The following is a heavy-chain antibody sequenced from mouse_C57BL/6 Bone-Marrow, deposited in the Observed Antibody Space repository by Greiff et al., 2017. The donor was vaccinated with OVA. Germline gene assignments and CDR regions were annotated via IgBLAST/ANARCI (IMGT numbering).Heavy chain of an antibody. D-gene: IGHD2-5*01. J-gene: IGHJ2*01. CDR1: GFTFSDYY. CDR3: ARGTYYSNYDDD. Sequence: DVKLVESEGGLVQPGSSMKLSCTASGFTFSDYYMAWVRQVPEKGLEWVANINYDGSSTYYLDSLKSRFIISRDNAKNILYLQMSSLKSEDTATYYCARGTYYSNYDDDWGQGTTLTVSS. CDR2: INYDGSST. V-gene: IGHV5-16*01.